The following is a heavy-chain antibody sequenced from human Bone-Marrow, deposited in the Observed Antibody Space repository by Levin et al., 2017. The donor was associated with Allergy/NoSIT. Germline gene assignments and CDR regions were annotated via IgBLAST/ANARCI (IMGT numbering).Heavy chain of an antibody. V-gene: IGHV3-21*01. J-gene: IGHJ6*02. CDR2: ITTTSNYI. CDR1: GFPFSTYG. CDR3: ARAAGAAGRGGMDV. Sequence: PGGSLRLSCATSGFPFSTYGMAWVRQAPGKGLEWVASITTTSNYIHYADSVKGRFTISRDNANNSLSLQMNRLRGEDTAVYSCARAAGAAGRGGMDVWGQGATVTVSS. D-gene: IGHD6-13*01.